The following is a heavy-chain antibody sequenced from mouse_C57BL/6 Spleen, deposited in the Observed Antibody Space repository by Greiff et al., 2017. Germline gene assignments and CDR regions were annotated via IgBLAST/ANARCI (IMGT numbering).Heavy chain of an antibody. V-gene: IGHV1-55*01. J-gene: IGHJ2*01. D-gene: IGHD1-1*01. CDR1: GYTFTSYW. Sequence: QVQLQQPGAELVKPGASVKMSCKASGYTFTSYWITWVKQRPGQGLEWIGDIYPGSGSTNYNEKFKSKATLTVDTSSSTAYMQLSSLTSEDSAVYYCAAKNYYGSRGYYFDYWGQGTTLTVSS. CDR2: IYPGSGST. CDR3: AAKNYYGSRGYYFDY.